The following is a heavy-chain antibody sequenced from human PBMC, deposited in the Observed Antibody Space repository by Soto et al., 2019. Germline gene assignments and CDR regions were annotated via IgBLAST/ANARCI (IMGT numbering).Heavy chain of an antibody. V-gene: IGHV2-26*01. J-gene: IGHJ6*02. Sequence: SGPTLVNPTETLTLTCTVSGFSLTTGKMGVSWIRQPPGKALEWLAHIFSDNERSYSTSLQGRLTISKDTSGSQVVLSMTNVDPVDTATYYCARMNVDSYQFYYAMDVWGQGTTVTLS. CDR2: IFSDNER. D-gene: IGHD4-17*01. CDR1: GFSLTTGKMG. CDR3: ARMNVDSYQFYYAMDV.